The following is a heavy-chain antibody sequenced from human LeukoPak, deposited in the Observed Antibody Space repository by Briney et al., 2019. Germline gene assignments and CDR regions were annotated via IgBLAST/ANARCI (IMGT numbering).Heavy chain of an antibody. CDR3: ARGPDYGDFLL. CDR1: GFTFSTYA. V-gene: IGHV3-23*01. CDR2: ISGSGGNT. D-gene: IGHD4-17*01. Sequence: GGSLRLSCAASGFTFSTYAMNWVRQAPGKGLEWVSSISGSGGNTFYADSVKGRFTISRDNSKNTLYLQMNSLRAEDTAVYYCARGPDYGDFLLWGQGTLVTVSS. J-gene: IGHJ4*02.